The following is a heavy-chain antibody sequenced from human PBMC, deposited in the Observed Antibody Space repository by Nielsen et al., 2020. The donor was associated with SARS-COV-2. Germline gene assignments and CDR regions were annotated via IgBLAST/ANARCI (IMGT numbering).Heavy chain of an antibody. D-gene: IGHD6-19*01. CDR3: AKDHNGSKQWPPYYYGMDV. CDR2: ISYDGSNK. CDR1: GFTFSSYG. Sequence: GESLKISCAASGFTFSSYGMHWVRQAPGKGLEWVAVISYDGSNKYYADSVKSRFTISRDNSKNTLYLQMNGLRAEDTAVYYCAKDHNGSKQWPPYYYGMDVWGQGTTVTVSS. V-gene: IGHV3-30*18. J-gene: IGHJ6*02.